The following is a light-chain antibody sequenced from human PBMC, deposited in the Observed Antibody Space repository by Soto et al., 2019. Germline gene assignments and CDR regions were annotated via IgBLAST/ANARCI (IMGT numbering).Light chain of an antibody. CDR1: RSISNY. J-gene: IGKJ1*01. V-gene: IGKV1-39*01. Sequence: DIQMTQSPSSLSASVGDTVTIACRASRSISNYLNWYQQKPGRAPNLLISGASTLQRGVPSRFSGSGSGTDFSLSISSLQAEDFATYYCQQSFTTPRTFGQGTRVEVK. CDR3: QQSFTTPRT. CDR2: GAS.